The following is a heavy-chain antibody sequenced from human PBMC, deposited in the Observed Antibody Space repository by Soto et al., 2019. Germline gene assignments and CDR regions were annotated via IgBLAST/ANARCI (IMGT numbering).Heavy chain of an antibody. D-gene: IGHD3-10*01. Sequence: ASVKVSCKTSGYTFTDYYMHWVRQAPGQGPEWMGWINPNTGATVYAHQFQGRVTMTRDTSISTAYMELSRLRTDDTAVYYCTRAKSGELLLLLFDYWGQGTLVTVSS. J-gene: IGHJ4*02. CDR1: GYTFTDYY. CDR2: INPNTGAT. V-gene: IGHV1-2*07. CDR3: TRAKSGELLLLLFDY.